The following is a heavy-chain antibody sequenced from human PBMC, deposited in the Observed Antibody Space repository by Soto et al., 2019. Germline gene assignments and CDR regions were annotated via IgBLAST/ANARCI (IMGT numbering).Heavy chain of an antibody. V-gene: IGHV1-69*12. CDR3: ARRVTPYNWFDP. D-gene: IGHD2-21*02. Sequence: QVQLVQSGAEVKKPGSSVKVSCKASGGTFRSYAISWVRQAPGQGLEWMGGIIPIFGTANYAQKFQGRVTITADESTSTAYMELSSRRSEDTAVYYCARRVTPYNWFDPWGQGTLVTVSS. CDR1: GGTFRSYA. J-gene: IGHJ5*02. CDR2: IIPIFGTA.